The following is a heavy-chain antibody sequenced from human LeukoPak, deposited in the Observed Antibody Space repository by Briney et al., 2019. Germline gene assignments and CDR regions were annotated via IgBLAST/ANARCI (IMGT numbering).Heavy chain of an antibody. V-gene: IGHV4-39*07. CDR3: ARGYQLLLYYY. CDR1: GDSISSSSYY. Sequence: SETLSLTCTVSGDSISSSSYYWGWIRQPPGKGLEWIGSFYYTGNTYYNPSFKSRVTISVDTSKNQFSLKLSSVTAADTAVYYCARGYQLLLYYYWGQGTLVTVSS. J-gene: IGHJ4*02. D-gene: IGHD2-2*01. CDR2: FYYTGNT.